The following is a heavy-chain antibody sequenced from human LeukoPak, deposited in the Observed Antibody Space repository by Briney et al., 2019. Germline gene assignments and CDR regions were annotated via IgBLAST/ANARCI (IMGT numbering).Heavy chain of an antibody. J-gene: IGHJ3*02. CDR3: ARVRLYGFHNAFDI. V-gene: IGHV3-11*01. D-gene: IGHD3-10*01. CDR2: ISSSGSTI. Sequence: GGSLRLSCAASGFTFSDYYMSWIRQAPGEGLEWVSYISSSGSTIYYADSVKGRFTISRDNAKNSLYLQMNSLRAEDTAVYYCARVRLYGFHNAFDIWGQGTMVTVSS. CDR1: GFTFSDYY.